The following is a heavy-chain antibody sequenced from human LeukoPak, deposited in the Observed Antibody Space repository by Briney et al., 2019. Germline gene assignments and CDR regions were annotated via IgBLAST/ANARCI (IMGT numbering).Heavy chain of an antibody. CDR1: GFTFSSYG. Sequence: PGGSLRLSCAASGFTFSSYGMHWVRQAPGKGLEWVAFIRYDGSNKYYADSVKGRFTISRDNSKNTLYLQMNSLRAEDTAVYYCAKEPSSIVVVPAANDAFDIWGQGTMVTVSS. V-gene: IGHV3-30*02. CDR2: IRYDGSNK. D-gene: IGHD2-2*01. CDR3: AKEPSSIVVVPAANDAFDI. J-gene: IGHJ3*02.